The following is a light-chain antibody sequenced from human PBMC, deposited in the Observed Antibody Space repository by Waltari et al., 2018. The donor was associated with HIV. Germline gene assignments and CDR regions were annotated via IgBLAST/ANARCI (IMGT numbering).Light chain of an antibody. J-gene: IGKJ4*01. V-gene: IGKV3-11*01. CDR1: QSVSSY. CDR3: QQRSNWPPLT. Sequence: EIVLTQSPATLSWSPGERATLSCRASQSVSSYLAWYQQNPGQAPRLLIYDASNRSTVIPARFSGSGSGTDFTLTISCLEPEYFAVYYCQQRSNWPPLTFGGGTKVEIK. CDR2: DAS.